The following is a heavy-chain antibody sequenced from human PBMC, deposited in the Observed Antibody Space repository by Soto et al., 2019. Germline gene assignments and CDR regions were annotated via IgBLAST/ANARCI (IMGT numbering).Heavy chain of an antibody. Sequence: QVQLQQWGAGLLKPSETLSLTCAVYGGSFSGYYWSWIRQPPGKGLEWIGEINHSGSTNYNPSLKSRVTISVDTSKDQFSLKLSSVTAAGTAVYYCARTYYYGSGSYSYARFDYWGQGTLVTVSS. CDR2: INHSGST. J-gene: IGHJ4*02. D-gene: IGHD3-10*01. CDR3: ARTYYYGSGSYSYARFDY. CDR1: GGSFSGYY. V-gene: IGHV4-34*01.